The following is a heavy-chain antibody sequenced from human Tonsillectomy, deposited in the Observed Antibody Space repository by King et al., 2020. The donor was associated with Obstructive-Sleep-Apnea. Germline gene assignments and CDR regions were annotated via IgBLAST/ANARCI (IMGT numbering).Heavy chain of an antibody. CDR3: ARKDDYREAFDI. CDR2: IYHSGGT. Sequence: VQLQESGPGLVKPSGTLSLTCAVSGGSISSSNWWSWVRQPPGKGLEGIGEIYHSGGTNYNPSLKSRVTISVDKTKNQFSLKLSSLTAADTAVYYCARKDDYREAFDIWGQGTMVTVSS. CDR1: GGSISSSNW. J-gene: IGHJ3*02. D-gene: IGHD3-16*01. V-gene: IGHV4-4*02.